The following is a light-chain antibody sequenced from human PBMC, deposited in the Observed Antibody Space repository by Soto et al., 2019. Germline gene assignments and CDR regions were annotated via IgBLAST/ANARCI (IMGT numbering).Light chain of an antibody. CDR3: QHYVTSLTT. Sequence: EIVLTQSPGTLSLSPGERATLSCGASQSVTSNYLAWYQQKPGQAPWLLIFGASIRVTGIPDRFIRSGSGTDFTLTISRLEPEEFAVYYCQHYVTSLTTFGQGTKVDIK. CDR1: QSVTSNY. CDR2: GAS. J-gene: IGKJ1*01. V-gene: IGKV3-20*01.